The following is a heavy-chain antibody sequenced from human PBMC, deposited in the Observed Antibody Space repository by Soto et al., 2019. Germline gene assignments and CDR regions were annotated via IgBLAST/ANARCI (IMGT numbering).Heavy chain of an antibody. CDR1: GGSISSGGYY. CDR2: IYYSGST. CDR3: ARQYCSSTSCYYYYGMDV. Sequence: SETLSLTCTVSGGSISSGGYYWSWIRHHPGKGLEWIGYIYYSGSTYYNPSLKSRVTISVDTSKNQFSLKLSSVTAADTAVYYCARQYCSSTSCYYYYGMDVWGQGTTVTVSS. V-gene: IGHV4-31*03. J-gene: IGHJ6*02. D-gene: IGHD2-2*01.